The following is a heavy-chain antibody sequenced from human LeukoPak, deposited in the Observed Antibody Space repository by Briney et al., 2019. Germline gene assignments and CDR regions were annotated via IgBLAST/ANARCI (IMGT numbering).Heavy chain of an antibody. CDR3: ARVARSGSYPRDFDY. V-gene: IGHV4-39*01. CDR2: IYYSGST. D-gene: IGHD1-26*01. Sequence: PSETLSLTCTVSGGSISSSSYYWGWIRQPPGKGLEWIGSIYYSGSTYYNPSLKSRVTISVDTSKNQFSLKLSSVTAADTAVYYCARVARSGSYPRDFDYWGQGTLVTVSS. CDR1: GGSISSSSYY. J-gene: IGHJ4*02.